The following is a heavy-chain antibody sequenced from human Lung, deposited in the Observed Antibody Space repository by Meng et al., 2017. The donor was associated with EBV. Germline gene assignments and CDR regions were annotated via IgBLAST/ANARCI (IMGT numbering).Heavy chain of an antibody. J-gene: IGHJ4*02. D-gene: IGHD6-13*01. CDR1: GFTFRSHS. Sequence: EVQLVESGGGLVKPGGCLRLSCAASGFTFRSHSMNWVRQAPGKGLEWVSSISDGSTDLFYADSVKGRFTISRDDAKNPLYLQMNSLRVEDTAVYYCAREWRQQLPLDYWGQGTLVTVSS. CDR2: ISDGSTDL. V-gene: IGHV3-21*02. CDR3: AREWRQQLPLDY.